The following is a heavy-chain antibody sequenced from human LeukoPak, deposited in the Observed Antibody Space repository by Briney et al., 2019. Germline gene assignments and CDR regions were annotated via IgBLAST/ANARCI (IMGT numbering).Heavy chain of an antibody. CDR2: IDWDDDK. CDR1: GFSLSTSGMC. Sequence: SASGPTLVKPTQTLTLTCTFSGFSLSTSGMCVSWIRQPPGKALEWLARIDWDDDKYYSTSLKTRLTISKDTSKNQVVPTMTNMDPVDPATYYYARSLDYYDSSGYYSQDFDYWGQGTLVTVSS. V-gene: IGHV2-70*11. CDR3: ARSLDYYDSSGYYSQDFDY. J-gene: IGHJ4*02. D-gene: IGHD3-22*01.